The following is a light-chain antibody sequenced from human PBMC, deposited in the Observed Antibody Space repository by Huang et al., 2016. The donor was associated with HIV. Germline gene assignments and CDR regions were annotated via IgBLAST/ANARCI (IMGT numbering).Light chain of an antibody. CDR3: LQGYTYPWT. J-gene: IGKJ1*01. CDR1: QGIRTD. V-gene: IGKV1-6*01. CDR2: AAS. Sequence: IQMTQSLASLSASVGDRVTITCGASQGIRTDLDWYQQRLGKAPKLLVSAASHLQSGVPSRFSVSGSGTHFALTISSLQPEDFATYYCLQGYTYPWTFGQGTRVEI.